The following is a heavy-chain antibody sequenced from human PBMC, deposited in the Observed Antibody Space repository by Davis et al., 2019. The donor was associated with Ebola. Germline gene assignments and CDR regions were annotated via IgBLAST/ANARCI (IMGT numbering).Heavy chain of an antibody. Sequence: ASVKVSCKASGGTFSSYAISWVRQATGQGLEWMGWMNPNSGNTGYAQKFQGRVTMTRNTSISTAYMELSSLRSEDTAVYYCARALSAAGTEYWGQGTLVTVSS. V-gene: IGHV1-8*02. CDR2: MNPNSGNT. CDR1: GGTFSSYA. J-gene: IGHJ4*02. D-gene: IGHD6-13*01. CDR3: ARALSAAGTEY.